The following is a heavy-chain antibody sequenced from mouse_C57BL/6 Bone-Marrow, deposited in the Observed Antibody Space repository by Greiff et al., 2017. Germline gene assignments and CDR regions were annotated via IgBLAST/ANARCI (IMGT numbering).Heavy chain of an antibody. D-gene: IGHD3-3*01. Sequence: QVQLQQSGAELVKPGASVKLSCKASGYTFTSYWMHWVKQRPGQGLEWIGRIHPSDGDTNYNQKFKGKATLTVDKSSSTAYMQLSSLTSEDSAVYYCARCGCVGYFDFWGKGTTLTVSS. CDR3: ARCGCVGYFDF. CDR1: GYTFTSYW. CDR2: IHPSDGDT. V-gene: IGHV1-74*01. J-gene: IGHJ2*01.